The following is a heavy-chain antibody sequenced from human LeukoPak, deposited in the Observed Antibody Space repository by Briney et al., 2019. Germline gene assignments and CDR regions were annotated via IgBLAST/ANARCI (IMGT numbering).Heavy chain of an antibody. CDR2: IYTSGST. V-gene: IGHV4-4*07. CDR3: ARRLGYSSSWYEED. D-gene: IGHD6-13*01. CDR1: GGSISSYY. Sequence: PSETLSLTCTVSGGSISSYYWSWIRQPAGKGLEWIGRIYTSGSTNYNPSLKSRVTMSVDTSKSQFSLKLSSVTAADTAVYYCARRLGYSSSWYEEDWGQGTLVTVSS. J-gene: IGHJ4*02.